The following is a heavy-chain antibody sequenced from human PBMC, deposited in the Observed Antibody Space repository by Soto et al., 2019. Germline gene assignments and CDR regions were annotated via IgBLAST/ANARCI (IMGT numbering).Heavy chain of an antibody. D-gene: IGHD4-17*01. V-gene: IGHV3-64*01. CDR2: ISSNGGST. J-gene: IGHJ6*02. CDR1: GFTFSSYA. CDR3: ARDYGDYYYYYGMDV. Sequence: PGGSLRLSCAASGFTFSSYAMHWVHQAPGKGLEYVSAISSNGGSTYYANSVKGRFTISRDNSKNTLYLQMGSLRAEDMAVYYCARDYGDYYYYYGMDVWGQGTTVTVSS.